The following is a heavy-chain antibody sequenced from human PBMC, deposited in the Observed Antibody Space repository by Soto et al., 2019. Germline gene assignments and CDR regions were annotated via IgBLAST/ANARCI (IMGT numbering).Heavy chain of an antibody. CDR1: GFTFSTYN. CDR3: VREEGIVGDTSAFDI. D-gene: IGHD1-26*01. V-gene: IGHV3-21*06. Sequence: EVQLVESGGVLVKPGESLKLSCAVAGFTFSTYNMTWVRQAPGKGLEWVSSINGRGNYIYYADSGKGRFTISKDNAKNSLCLEMNSLRVEDTAVYYCVREEGIVGDTSAFDIWGQGTMVTVSS. CDR2: INGRGNYI. J-gene: IGHJ3*02.